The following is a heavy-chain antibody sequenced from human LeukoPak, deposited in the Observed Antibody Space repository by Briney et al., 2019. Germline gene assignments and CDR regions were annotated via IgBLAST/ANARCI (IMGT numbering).Heavy chain of an antibody. Sequence: ASVKVSCKASGYTFTSYAMHWVRQAPGQRLEWMGWINAGNGNTKYSRKFQGRVTITRDTSASTAYMELSSLRSEDTAVYYCAREWLVVAFDYWGQGTLVTVSS. J-gene: IGHJ4*02. CDR3: AREWLVVAFDY. V-gene: IGHV1-3*01. CDR2: INAGNGNT. D-gene: IGHD2-15*01. CDR1: GYTFTSYA.